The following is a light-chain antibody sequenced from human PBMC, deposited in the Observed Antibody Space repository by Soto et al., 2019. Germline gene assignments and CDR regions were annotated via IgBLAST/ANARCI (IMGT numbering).Light chain of an antibody. V-gene: IGLV2-8*01. J-gene: IGLJ2*01. CDR1: SSDVGGDNY. Sequence: QSALTQPPSASGSPGQSVTISCTGTSSDVGGDNYVSWYQQHSGKAPNLMIYEVSKQPSGVPDRFSGSKSGNTASLTVSGLRAEDEDEYYCSSYAGSNNIVVFGGGTKLTVL. CDR3: SSYAGSNNIVV. CDR2: EVS.